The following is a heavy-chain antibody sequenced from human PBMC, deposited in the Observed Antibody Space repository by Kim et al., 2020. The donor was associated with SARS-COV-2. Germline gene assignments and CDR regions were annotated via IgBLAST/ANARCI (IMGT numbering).Heavy chain of an antibody. CDR1: GYTFTSYD. V-gene: IGHV1-8*01. J-gene: IGHJ6*03. D-gene: IGHD2-2*01. CDR3: ARSFVVVPAADTYYYYYMDV. Sequence: ASVKVSCKASGYTFTSYDINWVRQATGQGLEWMGWMNPNSGNTGYAQKFQGRVTMTRNTSISTAYMELSSLRSEDTAVYYRARSFVVVPAADTYYYYYMDVWGKGTTVTVSS. CDR2: MNPNSGNT.